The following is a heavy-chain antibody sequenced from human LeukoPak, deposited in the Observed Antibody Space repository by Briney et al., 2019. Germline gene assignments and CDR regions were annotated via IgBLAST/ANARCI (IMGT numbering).Heavy chain of an antibody. Sequence: SETLSLTCSVSGASIRSHYWSWIRQPAGKGLEWIGHIYISGSTNYNPSLKSRVTISVDTPKNQFSLKLSSLTAADTAVYYCARVHCIGHSCYVDYWGQGALVTVSS. CDR3: ARVHCIGHSCYVDY. D-gene: IGHD2-15*01. J-gene: IGHJ4*02. CDR1: GASIRSHY. V-gene: IGHV4-4*07. CDR2: IYISGST.